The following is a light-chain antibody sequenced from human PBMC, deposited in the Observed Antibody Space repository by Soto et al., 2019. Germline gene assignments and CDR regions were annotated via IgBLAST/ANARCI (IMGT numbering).Light chain of an antibody. CDR1: QGISSY. V-gene: IGKV1-9*01. Sequence: DIQLTQSPSFLSASVGDRVTITCRASQGISSYLAWYQQKPGKAPKLLIYAASTLQSGVPSRFSGSGSGTEFTLAISRLQPEDFATYSCQVRTDWPTFKYTFGQGTKLEVK. CDR2: AAS. CDR3: QVRTDWPTFKYT. J-gene: IGKJ2*01.